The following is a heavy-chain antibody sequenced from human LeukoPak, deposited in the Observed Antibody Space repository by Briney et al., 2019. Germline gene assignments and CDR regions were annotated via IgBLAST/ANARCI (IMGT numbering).Heavy chain of an antibody. Sequence: ASVKVSCKASGYTFTSYGISCVRQATGQGLEWIGWISAYNGNTNYAQKIQCRVTLTTDTYTSTGYLEQRSVRSDDKAVYYCARDGVEVLWFGRGPSDGMDGWLKGTTVSDSS. J-gene: IGHJ6*04. D-gene: IGHD3-10*01. CDR1: GYTFTSYG. CDR2: ISAYNGNT. CDR3: ARDGVEVLWFGRGPSDGMDG. V-gene: IGHV1-18*04.